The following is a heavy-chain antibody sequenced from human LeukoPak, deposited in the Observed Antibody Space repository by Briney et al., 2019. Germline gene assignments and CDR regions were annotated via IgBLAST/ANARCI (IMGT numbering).Heavy chain of an antibody. Sequence: GGSLRLSCAASGFTFSSYAMHWVRQAPGKGLEWVAVISSDGSNKYYADSMKGRFTISKDTPRNTLYLQMNSLRVEDTAVYYCVKDLMRDRWFGESWGQGTLVTVSS. D-gene: IGHD3-10*01. J-gene: IGHJ5*02. V-gene: IGHV3-30*04. CDR3: VKDLMRDRWFGES. CDR2: ISSDGSNK. CDR1: GFTFSSYA.